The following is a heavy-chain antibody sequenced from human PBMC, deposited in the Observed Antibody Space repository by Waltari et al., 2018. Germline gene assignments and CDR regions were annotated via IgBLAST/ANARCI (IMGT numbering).Heavy chain of an antibody. Sequence: EVQVVESGGGLVQPGGSLRLSCVASGFTFSNYEMNWVRQAPGKGLRWVSYISNSGSTTYYADSVKGRFTISRDNAKNSMYLEMDSLRAEDTAVYYCARPSTEYYYYYYYMDVWGKGTTVTVS. V-gene: IGHV3-48*03. J-gene: IGHJ6*03. CDR1: GFTFSNYE. CDR2: ISNSGSTT. CDR3: ARPSTEYYYYYYYMDV.